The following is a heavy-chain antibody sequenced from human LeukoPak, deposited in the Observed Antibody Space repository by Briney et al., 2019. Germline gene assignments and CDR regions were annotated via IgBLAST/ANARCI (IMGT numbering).Heavy chain of an antibody. V-gene: IGHV3-7*03. Sequence: GGSLRLSCATSGFTFRGHWMTWVRQAPGKGLEWVANIKPDGSETYYVDSVKGRLTISRDNAKNSLYLQMNSLRAEDMALYYCAKGGGGRLIYYYYMDVWGKGTTVTVSS. CDR3: AKGGGGRLIYYYYMDV. CDR1: GFTFRGHW. D-gene: IGHD3-16*01. J-gene: IGHJ6*03. CDR2: IKPDGSET.